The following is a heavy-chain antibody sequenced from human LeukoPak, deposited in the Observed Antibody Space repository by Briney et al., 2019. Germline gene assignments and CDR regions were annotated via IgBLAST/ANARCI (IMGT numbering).Heavy chain of an antibody. D-gene: IGHD1-26*01. CDR3: AKDSVRKSIVGPTTRGVNDY. CDR1: GFTVSSNY. CDR2: IYNDGGT. Sequence: GGSLRLSCAASGFTVSSNYMSWVRQGPGKGLEWVALIYNDGGTHYTDSVKGRFTISRDNSKNTLYLQMNSLRPEDTAVYYCAKDSVRKSIVGPTTRGVNDYWGQGTLVTVSS. J-gene: IGHJ4*02. V-gene: IGHV3-53*05.